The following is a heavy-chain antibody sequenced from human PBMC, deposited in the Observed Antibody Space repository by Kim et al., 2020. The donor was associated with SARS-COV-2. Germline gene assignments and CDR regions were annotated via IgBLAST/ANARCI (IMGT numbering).Heavy chain of an antibody. V-gene: IGHV4-39*01. J-gene: IGHJ4*02. CDR2: IYYSGST. CDR3: ARKVDFDY. Sequence: SETLSLTCTVSGGSISSSSYYWGWIRQPPGKGLEWIGSIYYSGSTYYNPSLKSRVTISVDTSKNQFSLKLSSVTAADTAVYYCARKVDFDYWGQGTLVT. CDR1: GGSISSSSYY.